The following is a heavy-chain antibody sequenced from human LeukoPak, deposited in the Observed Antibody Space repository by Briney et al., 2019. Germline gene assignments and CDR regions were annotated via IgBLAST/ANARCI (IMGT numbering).Heavy chain of an antibody. V-gene: IGHV3-53*01. D-gene: IGHD1-26*01. CDR1: EFSVGSNY. CDR3: ARGGSYLSAFDI. Sequence: GGSLRLSCAASEFSVGSNYMTWVRQAPGKGLEWVSIIYSGGSTLYADSVKGRFTISRDNSKNTLYLQMNSLRAEDTAVYYCARGGSYLSAFDIWGQGTMVTVSS. J-gene: IGHJ3*02. CDR2: IYSGGST.